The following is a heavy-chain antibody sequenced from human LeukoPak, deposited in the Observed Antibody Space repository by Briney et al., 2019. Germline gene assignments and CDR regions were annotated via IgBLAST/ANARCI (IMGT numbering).Heavy chain of an antibody. CDR1: GFTFSSYA. V-gene: IGHV3-74*01. J-gene: IGHJ4*02. CDR3: VSFYETY. Sequence: PGGSLRLSCAASGFTFSSYAMSWVRQAPGKGLVWVSHINSDGSWTSYADSVKGRFTISKDNAKNTVYLQMYSLRAEDTAVYYCVSFYETYWGRGTLVTVSS. CDR2: INSDGSWT. D-gene: IGHD2/OR15-2a*01.